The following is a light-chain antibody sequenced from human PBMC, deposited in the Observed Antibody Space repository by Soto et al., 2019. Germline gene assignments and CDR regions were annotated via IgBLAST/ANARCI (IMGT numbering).Light chain of an antibody. J-gene: IGKJ5*01. CDR3: QQYTNAHGIT. Sequence: EIALTQSPGTLSLSPGERETLSCRASQGVGNKYLAWYQQRPGQAPSLLIYAASSRATGVPDRFSGSGSGTDFTLTISRLEPEDFAVYYCQQYTNAHGITFGQGTRLEIK. CDR1: QGVGNKY. V-gene: IGKV3-20*01. CDR2: AAS.